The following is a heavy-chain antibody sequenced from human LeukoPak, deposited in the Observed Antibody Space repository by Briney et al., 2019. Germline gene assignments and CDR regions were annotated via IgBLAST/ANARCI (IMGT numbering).Heavy chain of an antibody. CDR2: ITSDGSVT. CDR1: GFTFSGYW. Sequence: GGSLRLSCAASGFTFSGYWMYWVRQAPGKGLVWVSRITSDGSVTTYADSVKGRFTISRDNAKNTLYLQMNSLRAEDTAMYYCARAVYGGSSDYWGQGTPVTVSS. CDR3: ARAVYGGSSDY. J-gene: IGHJ4*02. D-gene: IGHD4-23*01. V-gene: IGHV3-74*01.